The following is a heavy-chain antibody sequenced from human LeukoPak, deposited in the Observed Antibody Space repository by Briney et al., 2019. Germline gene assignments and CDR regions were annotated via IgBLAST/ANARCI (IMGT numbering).Heavy chain of an antibody. CDR3: ARAYRSSYYYGSPIDY. CDR1: GVTFSSYE. Sequence: GGSLRLSCAASGVTFSSYEMNWVRQAPGKGPEWVSYISSSGSTIYYADSVKGRFTISRDNAKNSLYLQMNSLRAEDTAVYYCARAYRSSYYYGSPIDYWGQGTLVTVSS. J-gene: IGHJ4*02. CDR2: ISSSGSTI. D-gene: IGHD3-10*01. V-gene: IGHV3-48*03.